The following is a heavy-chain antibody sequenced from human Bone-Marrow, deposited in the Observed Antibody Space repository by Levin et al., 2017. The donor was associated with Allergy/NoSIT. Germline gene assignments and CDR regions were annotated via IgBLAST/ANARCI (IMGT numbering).Heavy chain of an antibody. CDR2: IYYSASS. CDR1: GVPISSSY. J-gene: IGHJ5*02. D-gene: IGHD6-13*01. Sequence: PGGSLRLSCTASGVPISSSYWSWIRQSPGRGLEWIGFIYYSASSSYNPSLKSRATMSVDTSKNQFSLQLTSVTAADTAVYYCVKGGSSWDDVYFGPWGQGTLVTVSS. V-gene: IGHV4-59*01. CDR3: VKGGSSWDDVYFGP.